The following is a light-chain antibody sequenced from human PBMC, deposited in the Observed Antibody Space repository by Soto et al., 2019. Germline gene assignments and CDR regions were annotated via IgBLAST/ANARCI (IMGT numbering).Light chain of an antibody. CDR2: AAS. V-gene: IGKV1-39*01. CDR1: QSISSY. CDR3: QQGYNTPRT. Sequence: DIQMTQSPSSLSASVGDRVTIICRASQSISSYLNWYQQKPGKAPQHLIYAASSLQGGVPSRFSGSGSGTDFTLTISSLQTQDFATDYSQQGYNTPRTFGPGTIVDIK. J-gene: IGKJ3*01.